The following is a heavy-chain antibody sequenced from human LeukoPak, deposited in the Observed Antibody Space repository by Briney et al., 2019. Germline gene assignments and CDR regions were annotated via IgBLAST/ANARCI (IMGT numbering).Heavy chain of an antibody. V-gene: IGHV3-30-3*01. CDR3: ARATGTAYNIGY. D-gene: IGHD1-1*01. CDR2: ISYHGSTK. Sequence: GSLKPPFAASGFTFISYAMHWVRQAPGKGRGWLPVISYHGSTKYYADSVKGRFTISRDNSKTTLYLQMNSLRAEDTAVYYCARATGTAYNIGYWGPGNLVTVSS. CDR1: GFTFISYA. J-gene: IGHJ4*02.